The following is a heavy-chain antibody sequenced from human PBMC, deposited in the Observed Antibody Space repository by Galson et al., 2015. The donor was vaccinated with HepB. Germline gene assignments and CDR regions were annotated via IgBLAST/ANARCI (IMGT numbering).Heavy chain of an antibody. V-gene: IGHV3-23*01. J-gene: IGHJ4*02. CDR2: ISGSGGST. D-gene: IGHD1-26*01. Sequence: SLRLSCAASGFTFSSYSMNWVRQAPGKGLEWVSAISGSGGSTYYADSVKGRFTISRDNSKNTLYLQMNSLRAEDTAVYYCAKGPVVGAIEFYYFDYWGQGTLVTVSS. CDR3: AKGPVVGAIEFYYFDY. CDR1: GFTFSSYS.